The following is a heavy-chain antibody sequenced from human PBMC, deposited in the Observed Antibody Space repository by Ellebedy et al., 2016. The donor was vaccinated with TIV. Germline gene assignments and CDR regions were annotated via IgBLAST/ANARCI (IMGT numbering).Heavy chain of an antibody. D-gene: IGHD2-2*01. J-gene: IGHJ4*02. Sequence: DSVKGRFTISRDNARNSLYLQMNSLRAEDTAVYYCAREVGYCSITSCYYFDSWGQGTLVTVSS. V-gene: IGHV3-48*03. CDR3: AREVGYCSITSCYYFDS.